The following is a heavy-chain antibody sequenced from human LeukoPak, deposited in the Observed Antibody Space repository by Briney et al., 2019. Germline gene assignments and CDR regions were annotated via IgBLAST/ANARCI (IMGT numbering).Heavy chain of an antibody. Sequence: PSETLSLTCTVSGGSISSYYWSWIRQSAGKGLEWIGRIYTSGSTNYNPSLKSRVTMSVDTSKNQFSLKLSSVTAADTAVYYCAKDITPRGAAAGINWFDPWGQGTLVTVSS. CDR2: IYTSGST. J-gene: IGHJ5*02. V-gene: IGHV4-4*07. CDR1: GGSISSYY. CDR3: AKDITPRGAAAGINWFDP. D-gene: IGHD6-13*01.